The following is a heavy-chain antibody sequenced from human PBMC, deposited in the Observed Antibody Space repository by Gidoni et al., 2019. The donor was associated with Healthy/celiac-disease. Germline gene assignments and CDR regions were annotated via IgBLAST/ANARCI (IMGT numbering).Heavy chain of an antibody. CDR3: ARGTSDDYGDYRDLNYWYFDL. D-gene: IGHD4-17*01. Sequence: QVQLQQWGAGLLKPSETLSLTCAVSGGSFSGYYWSWIRQPPGKGLEWIGEINHSGSTNYNPSLKSRVTISVDTSKNQFSLKLSSVTAADTAVYYCARGTSDDYGDYRDLNYWYFDLWGRGTLVTVSS. V-gene: IGHV4-34*01. J-gene: IGHJ2*01. CDR2: INHSGST. CDR1: GGSFSGYY.